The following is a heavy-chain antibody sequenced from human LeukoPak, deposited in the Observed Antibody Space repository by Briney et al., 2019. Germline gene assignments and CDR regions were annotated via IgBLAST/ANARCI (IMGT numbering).Heavy chain of an antibody. J-gene: IGHJ3*02. CDR2: IRSKAYGGTT. Sequence: GGSLRLSCTASGFTFGDYAMSWFRQAPGKGLEWVGFIRSKAYGGTTEYAASVKGRFTISRDDSKSIAYLQMNSLKTEDTAVYYCTRAAWDVGGGAFDIWGQGTMVTVSS. V-gene: IGHV3-49*03. CDR1: GFTFGDYA. CDR3: TRAAWDVGGGAFDI. D-gene: IGHD3-16*01.